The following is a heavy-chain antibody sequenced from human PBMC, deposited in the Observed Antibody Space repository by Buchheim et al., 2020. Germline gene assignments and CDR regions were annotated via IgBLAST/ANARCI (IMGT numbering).Heavy chain of an antibody. D-gene: IGHD3-16*01. Sequence: QVQLVESGGGVVQPGRSLRLSCAASGFTFSSYGMHWVRQAPGKGLEWVAVISYDGSNKYYADSVKGRFTISRDNSKNTLYLQMSSLRAEDTAVYYCAKVRGGYYYYGMDVWGQGTT. CDR3: AKVRGGYYYYGMDV. CDR1: GFTFSSYG. CDR2: ISYDGSNK. V-gene: IGHV3-30*18. J-gene: IGHJ6*02.